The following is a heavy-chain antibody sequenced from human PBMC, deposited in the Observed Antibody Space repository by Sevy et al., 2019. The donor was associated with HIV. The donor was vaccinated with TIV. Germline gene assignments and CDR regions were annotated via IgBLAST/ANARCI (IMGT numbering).Heavy chain of an antibody. J-gene: IGHJ2*01. D-gene: IGHD3-10*01. CDR1: EFTFKDYY. CDR2: ISDGGTTI. CDR3: AREGDLRYFDF. Sequence: GGSLRLSCAASEFTFKDYYMNWIRQAPGKGLEWVSYISDGGTTIYYADSVKGRFTISRDNAKNSMYLQMNSLRAEDTAVYYCAREGDLRYFDFWGRGTLVTVSS. V-gene: IGHV3-11*01.